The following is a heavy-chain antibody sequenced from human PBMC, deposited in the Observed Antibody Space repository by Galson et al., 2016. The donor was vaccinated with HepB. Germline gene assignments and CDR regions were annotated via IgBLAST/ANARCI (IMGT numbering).Heavy chain of an antibody. Sequence: TLSLTCAVSGDSINSGGYSWSWIRQPPGKGLEWIGYLFHSGSTHYNPSLERRVTIPVDRPKNQFSLNLTTVTAADTAVYYCARGDYGDYGEGAFDIWGQGTMVTVSP. CDR1: GDSINSGGYS. CDR2: LFHSGST. CDR3: ARGDYGDYGEGAFDI. V-gene: IGHV4-30-2*01. J-gene: IGHJ3*02. D-gene: IGHD4-17*01.